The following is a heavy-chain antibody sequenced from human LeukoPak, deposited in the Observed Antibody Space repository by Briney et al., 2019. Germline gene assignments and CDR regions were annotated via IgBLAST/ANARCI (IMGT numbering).Heavy chain of an antibody. J-gene: IGHJ5*02. Sequence: ASVKVSCKASGYTFTSYDINWMRQATGQGLEWMGSMNPNSGNTGYAQKFQGRVTMTRNTSISTAYMELSSLRSEDTAVYYCASAPTRITIFGVVVSRPQRWFDPWGQGTLVTVSS. V-gene: IGHV1-8*01. CDR3: ASAPTRITIFGVVVSRPQRWFDP. D-gene: IGHD3-3*01. CDR2: MNPNSGNT. CDR1: GYTFTSYD.